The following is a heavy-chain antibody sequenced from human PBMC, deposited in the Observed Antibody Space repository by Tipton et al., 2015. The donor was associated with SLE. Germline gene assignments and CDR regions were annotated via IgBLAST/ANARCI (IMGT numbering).Heavy chain of an antibody. CDR2: INHSGST. Sequence: TLSLTCAAYGGSFSGYYWSWIRQPPGKGLEWIGEINHSGSTNYNPSLKSRVTISVDTSKNQFSLKLSSVTTADTAVYYCARGGVVAAHNWFDPWGQGTLVTVSS. CDR3: ARGGVVAAHNWFDP. V-gene: IGHV4-34*01. D-gene: IGHD2-15*01. CDR1: GGSFSGYY. J-gene: IGHJ5*02.